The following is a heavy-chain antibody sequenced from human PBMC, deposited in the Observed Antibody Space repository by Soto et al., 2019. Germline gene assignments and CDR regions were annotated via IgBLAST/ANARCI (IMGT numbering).Heavy chain of an antibody. D-gene: IGHD2-15*01. V-gene: IGHV3-30*18. CDR1: GFTFNSYD. CDR2: ISYDGTNK. CDR3: AKDLLPGYAYYYYVMVV. J-gene: IGHJ6*02. Sequence: QMQLVESGGGVVQPGRSLRLSCAASGFTFNSYDMYWVRQAPGKGLEWVAVISYDGTNKYYADYVKGRFTISRDNSKKTLFLQMNSLRAEDTAVYYCAKDLLPGYAYYYYVMVVWGPGTTVTVSS.